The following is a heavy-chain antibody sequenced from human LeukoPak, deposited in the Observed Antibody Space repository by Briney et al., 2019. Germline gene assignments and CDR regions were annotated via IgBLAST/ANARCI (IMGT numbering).Heavy chain of an antibody. V-gene: IGHV1-18*01. J-gene: IGHJ4*02. CDR2: LSAYNGNT. D-gene: IGHD1/OR15-1a*01. CDR3: ARGTSFDY. Sequence: AAVKVSCKASGYTFTSYGISWVRQAPGQGVEGMGWLSAYNGNTNSAQKLHARVTMTSDTSTSTAYMELRSLRSDDTAVYYCARGTSFDYWGQGTLVTVSS. CDR1: GYTFTSYG.